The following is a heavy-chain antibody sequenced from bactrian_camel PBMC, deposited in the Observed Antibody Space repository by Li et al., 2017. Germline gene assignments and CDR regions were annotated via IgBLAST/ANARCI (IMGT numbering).Heavy chain of an antibody. CDR3: AADEGLWEGDDCSEYVY. CDR2: IYTRPGIT. CDR1: QWPYTSAC. D-gene: IGHD3*01. V-gene: IGHV3S68*01. J-gene: IGHJ4*01. Sequence: QVQLVESGGGSVQVGGSRNLSCVVSQWPYTSACVGWFRQSPGKEREKVAHIYTRPGITQYSDSVKGRFTISHDAAKHTLFLEMKSLKPEDAAMYYCAADEGLWEGDDCSEYVYRGRGTQVTVS.